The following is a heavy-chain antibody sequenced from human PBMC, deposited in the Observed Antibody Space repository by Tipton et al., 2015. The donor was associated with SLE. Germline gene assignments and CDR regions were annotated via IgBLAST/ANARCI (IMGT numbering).Heavy chain of an antibody. CDR1: GGSISSGSLY. J-gene: IGHJ4*02. V-gene: IGHV4-61*02. CDR3: ARVSSGTNYAIES. D-gene: IGHD4/OR15-4a*01. Sequence: TLSLTCTVSGGSISSGSLYWTWIRQPAGKGLEWIGRIYTSGSTNYSPSLKSRVTISFDTSETQFSLKLASVTIADTAVYYCARVSSGTNYAIESWGQGTLVTVSS. CDR2: IYTSGST.